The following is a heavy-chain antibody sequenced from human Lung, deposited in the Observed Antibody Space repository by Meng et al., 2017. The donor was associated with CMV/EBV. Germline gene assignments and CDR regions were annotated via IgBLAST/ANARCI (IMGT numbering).Heavy chain of an antibody. V-gene: IGHV1-69*05. CDR3: AIPRVGYCSASSCPPAY. CDR2: IISIFGTA. D-gene: IGHD2-2*01. J-gene: IGHJ4*02. CDR1: GTFRTYA. Sequence: GTFRTYANSGVRQAPGQGLEWVGGIISIFGTANYAQRFQGRLTITTDESTSTAYMELSSLRSDDTAVFYCAIPRVGYCSASSCPPAYWGQGTLVTVSS.